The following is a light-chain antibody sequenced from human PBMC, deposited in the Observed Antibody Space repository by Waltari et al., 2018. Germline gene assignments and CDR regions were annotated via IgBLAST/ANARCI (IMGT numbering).Light chain of an antibody. Sequence: SYVLTQPPSVSVAPGETARITCGGNNIESNSVPRYRQRPGQAPVVVISYDNDRAAGIPERFSGSNSGNTATLTISRVEAGDEADYYCQVWDANTDPGVFGTGTEVTVL. V-gene: IGLV3-21*01. J-gene: IGLJ1*01. CDR3: QVWDANTDPGV. CDR2: YDN. CDR1: NIESNS.